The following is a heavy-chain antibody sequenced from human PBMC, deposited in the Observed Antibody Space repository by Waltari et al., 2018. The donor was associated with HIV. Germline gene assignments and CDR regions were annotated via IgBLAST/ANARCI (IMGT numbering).Heavy chain of an antibody. V-gene: IGHV3-9*01. J-gene: IGHJ2*01. CDR2: ISWNSGTI. CDR1: GFTFDDYA. D-gene: IGHD4-17*01. Sequence: EVQLVDPGGGLVQPGRSLRLSCAASGFTFDDYAMHWSRQAPGKGLEWVSGISWNSGTIGYADSVKGRFTVSRDNAKNSLYLQMNSLRAEDTALYYCAKDKRSGYGGNSVWYFDLWGRGTLVTVSS. CDR3: AKDKRSGYGGNSVWYFDL.